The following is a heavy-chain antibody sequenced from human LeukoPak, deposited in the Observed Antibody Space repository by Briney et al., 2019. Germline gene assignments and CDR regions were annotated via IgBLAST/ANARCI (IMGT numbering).Heavy chain of an antibody. Sequence: PSETLSLTCTVSGGSISSYYWSWIRQPPGKGLEWIGYIYYSGSTNYNPSLKSRVTISVDTSKNQLSLKLSSVTAADTAVYYCARTMVRGVRRAFDIWGQGTMVTVSS. CDR2: IYYSGST. CDR1: GGSISSYY. D-gene: IGHD3-10*01. V-gene: IGHV4-59*01. J-gene: IGHJ3*02. CDR3: ARTMVRGVRRAFDI.